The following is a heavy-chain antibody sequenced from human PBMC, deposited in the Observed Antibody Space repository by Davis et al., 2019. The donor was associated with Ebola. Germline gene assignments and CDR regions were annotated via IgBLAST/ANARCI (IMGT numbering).Heavy chain of an antibody. V-gene: IGHV3-48*04. CDR1: GFTFSSYA. CDR3: ARDTPNIVVVPAANAFDI. D-gene: IGHD2-2*01. CDR2: ISSSGSTI. J-gene: IGHJ3*02. Sequence: PGGSLRLSCAASGFTFSSYAMHWVRQAPGKGLEWVSYISSSGSTIYYADSVKGRFTISRDNAKNSLYLQMNSLRAEDTAVYYCARDTPNIVVVPAANAFDIWGQGTMVTVSS.